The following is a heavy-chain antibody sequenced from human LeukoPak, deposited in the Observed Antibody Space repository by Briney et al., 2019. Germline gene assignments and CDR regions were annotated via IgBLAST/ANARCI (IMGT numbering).Heavy chain of an antibody. CDR3: ARGGGFAGDYYYYMDV. J-gene: IGHJ6*03. CDR1: GYTFTGYY. D-gene: IGHD5-12*01. V-gene: IGHV1-2*02. CDR2: INPNSGGT. Sequence: GASVKVSCKASGYTFTGYYMHWLGQAPGQGLDGMGWINPNSGGTNHAQKFQGRVTMSRDTSISTAYMELSRLTSDDTAVYYCARGGGFAGDYYYYMDVWGKGTTVTISS.